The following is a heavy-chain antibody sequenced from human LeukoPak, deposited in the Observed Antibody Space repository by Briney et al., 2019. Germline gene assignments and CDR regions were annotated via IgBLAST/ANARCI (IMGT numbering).Heavy chain of an antibody. D-gene: IGHD3-22*01. CDR2: IQPSGML. Sequence: PSQTLSLTCTVSGASFNSDDKYWNWIGQGPGKGLEWIGSIQPSGMLYNNPCLESRVTMSRDTSKNQFSLNLNSVAAADTAVYFCSRGLDSRKLGYWGQGILVTVSS. J-gene: IGHJ4*02. CDR3: SRGLDSRKLGY. CDR1: GASFNSDDKY. V-gene: IGHV4-31*03.